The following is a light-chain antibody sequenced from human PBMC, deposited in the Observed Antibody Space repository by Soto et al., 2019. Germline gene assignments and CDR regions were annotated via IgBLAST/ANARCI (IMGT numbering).Light chain of an antibody. Sequence: QSVLTQPHSVSGSPGQSVTISCTGTSSDVGGFDFVSWYQQHPGKAPKLMICDVSKRPSGVPDRFSGSKSGNTASLTISGLQAEDEADYYCCSYAGDYTFVFGTGTKVTVL. CDR1: SSDVGGFDF. J-gene: IGLJ1*01. CDR2: DVS. CDR3: CSYAGDYTFV. V-gene: IGLV2-11*01.